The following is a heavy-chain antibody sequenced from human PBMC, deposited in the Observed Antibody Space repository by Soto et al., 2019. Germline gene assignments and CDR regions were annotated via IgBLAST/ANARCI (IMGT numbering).Heavy chain of an antibody. CDR3: AREGGDSSSWYSPRPTYYYYGMDV. V-gene: IGHV1-18*01. D-gene: IGHD6-13*01. J-gene: IGHJ6*02. CDR2: ISAYNGNT. CDR1: GYTFTSYG. Sequence: GASVKVSCKASGYTFTSYGISWVRQAPGQGLEWMGWISAYNGNTNYAQKLQGRVTMTTDTSTSTAYMELRSLRSDDTAVYYCAREGGDSSSWYSPRPTYYYYGMDVWGQGTTVTVSS.